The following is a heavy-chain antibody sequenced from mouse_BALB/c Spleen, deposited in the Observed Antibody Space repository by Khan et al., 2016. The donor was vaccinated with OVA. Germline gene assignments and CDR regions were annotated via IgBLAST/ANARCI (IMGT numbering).Heavy chain of an antibody. D-gene: IGHD2-4*01. J-gene: IGHJ3*01. Sequence: VKLKQSGPGLVQPSQSLSITCTVSGFSLNNYSVHWVRQSPGKGLEWLGVIWSAGSTDYNAAFISRLTISKDNSRSQVFLKMNRLQPNDTAIYYCARRGYDYDRGALFAYWGQGTLVTVSA. V-gene: IGHV2-2*02. CDR3: ARRGYDYDRGALFAY. CDR1: GFSLNNYS. CDR2: IWSAGST.